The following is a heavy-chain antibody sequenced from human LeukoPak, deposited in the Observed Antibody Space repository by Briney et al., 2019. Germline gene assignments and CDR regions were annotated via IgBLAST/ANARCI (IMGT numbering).Heavy chain of an antibody. D-gene: IGHD2-2*01. Sequence: GGSLRLSCAASGFTFSSYWMNWARQAPGKGLEWVASINHNGNVNYYADSVKGRFTISRDNSKNTLYLQMNSLRAEDTAVYYCAKIRCSSTSCFNRPLDYWGQGTLVTVSS. CDR3: AKIRCSSTSCFNRPLDY. V-gene: IGHV3-7*03. CDR1: GFTFSSYW. CDR2: INHNGNVN. J-gene: IGHJ4*02.